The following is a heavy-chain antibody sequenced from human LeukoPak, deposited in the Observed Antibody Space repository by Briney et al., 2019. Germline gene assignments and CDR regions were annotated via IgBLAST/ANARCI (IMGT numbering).Heavy chain of an antibody. Sequence: GGSLRLSCAVSGFTFSSYAMTWVRQAPGKGLEWASCISGSGSSTYYADSVKGRFSISRDNSKNTLSLQMNSLRVEDTAVYCCARDLFKGFDPWGQGTLVTVSS. CDR2: ISGSGSST. CDR1: GFTFSSYA. V-gene: IGHV3-23*01. CDR3: ARDLFKGFDP. J-gene: IGHJ5*02.